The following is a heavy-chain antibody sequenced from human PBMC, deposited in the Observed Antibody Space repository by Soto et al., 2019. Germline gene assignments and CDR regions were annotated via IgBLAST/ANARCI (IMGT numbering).Heavy chain of an antibody. V-gene: IGHV1-8*01. D-gene: IGHD2-15*01. J-gene: IGHJ4*02. CDR3: ARGPRACSGGSCHYYFDY. Sequence: VASVKVSCKASGYTFTSYDINWVRQATGQGLEWMGWMNPNSGNTGYAQKFQGRVTMTRNTSISTAYMELSSLRSEDTAVYYCARGPRACSGGSCHYYFDYWGQGTLVTVSS. CDR1: GYTFTSYD. CDR2: MNPNSGNT.